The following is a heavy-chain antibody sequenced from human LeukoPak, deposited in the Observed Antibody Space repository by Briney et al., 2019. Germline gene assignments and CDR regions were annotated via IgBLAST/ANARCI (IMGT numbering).Heavy chain of an antibody. V-gene: IGHV4-59*12. CDR1: GGSISSYY. CDR3: ARGRGSSWYPFDY. Sequence: SETLSLTCTVSGGSISSYYWSWIRQPPGKGLEWIGYIYYSGSTNYNPSLKSRVTISVDTSKNQFSLKLSSVTAADTAVYYCARGRGSSWYPFDYWGQGTLVTVSS. D-gene: IGHD6-13*01. J-gene: IGHJ4*02. CDR2: IYYSGST.